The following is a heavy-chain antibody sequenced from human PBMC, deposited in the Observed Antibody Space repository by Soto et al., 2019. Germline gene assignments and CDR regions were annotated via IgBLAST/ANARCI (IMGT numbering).Heavy chain of an antibody. Sequence: EVQLVESGGGFVQPGGSLRLSCAASGFTFDSYWMSWVRQAPGKGLEWVANIKKDGSETYYVDSVKGRFTISRDYAKNAVFLQMSSLRVEDTAVYYCAKARADYYGSTGYPLDYWGQGTLVTVSS. V-gene: IGHV3-7*03. J-gene: IGHJ4*02. CDR3: AKARADYYGSTGYPLDY. D-gene: IGHD3-22*01. CDR2: IKKDGSET. CDR1: GFTFDSYW.